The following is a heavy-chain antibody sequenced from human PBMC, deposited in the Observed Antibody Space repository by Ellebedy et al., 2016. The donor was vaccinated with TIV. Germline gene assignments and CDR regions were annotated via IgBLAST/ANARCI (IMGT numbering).Heavy chain of an antibody. CDR1: GFTFSSYG. V-gene: IGHV3-33*01. CDR2: IWYDGSNK. J-gene: IGHJ2*01. CDR3: ARESATASAHWYFDL. Sequence: GESLKISCAAPGFTFSSYGMHWVRQAPGKGLEWVAVIWYDGSNKYYADSVKGRFTISRDNSKNTLYLQMNSLRAEDTAVYYCARESATASAHWYFDLWGRGTLVTVSS.